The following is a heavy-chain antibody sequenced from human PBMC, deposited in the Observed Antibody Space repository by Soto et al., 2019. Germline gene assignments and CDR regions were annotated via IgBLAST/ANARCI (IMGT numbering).Heavy chain of an antibody. CDR2: IYYSGST. Sequence: SETLSLTCTVSGGSISSYYWSWIRQPPWNGLEWMGCIYYSGSTNLNPSLKGRVTISVDTSKNQFSLKLSSVTAADTAVYYCARIYSSSWYALYYYYYMDVWGQGTTVT. CDR1: GGSISSYY. J-gene: IGHJ6*03. D-gene: IGHD6-13*01. CDR3: ARIYSSSWYALYYYYYMDV. V-gene: IGHV4-59*08.